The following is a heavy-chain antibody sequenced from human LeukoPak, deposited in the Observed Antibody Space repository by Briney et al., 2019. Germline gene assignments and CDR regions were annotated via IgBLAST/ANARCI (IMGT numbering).Heavy chain of an antibody. CDR2: ISSSSSYI. V-gene: IGHV3-21*01. D-gene: IGHD6-19*01. CDR3: ARDLGVAGTRSFDY. J-gene: IGHJ4*02. CDR1: GFPYSSYS. Sequence: GGSLSLSCAASGFPYSSYSMNWVRQAPGKGLEWVSSISSSSSYIYYADSVKGRFTISRDNAKNSLYLQMNSLRAEDTAVYYCARDLGVAGTRSFDYWGQGTLVTVSS.